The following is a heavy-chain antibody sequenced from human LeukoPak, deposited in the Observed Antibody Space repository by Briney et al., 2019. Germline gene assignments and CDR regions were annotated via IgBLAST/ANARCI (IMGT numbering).Heavy chain of an antibody. V-gene: IGHV1-2*02. Sequence: AAVKVSSKASGYTFTGYYMHWVRQAPGQGLEWIGWINPNSGGTTYAQKFQGRVTMTRDTSISTAYMELSRLRSDDTAVYYCARYGAVAGTGPSNGMDVWGQGTTVTVSS. CDR3: ARYGAVAGTGPSNGMDV. J-gene: IGHJ6*02. D-gene: IGHD6-19*01. CDR1: GYTFTGYY. CDR2: INPNSGGT.